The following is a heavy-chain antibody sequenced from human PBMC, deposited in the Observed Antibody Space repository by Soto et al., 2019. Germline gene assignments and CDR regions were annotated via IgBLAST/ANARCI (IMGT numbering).Heavy chain of an antibody. Sequence: LRLSCAASGFTFSSYAMSWVRQAPGKGLEWVSANSGSGGSTYYADSVKGRFTISRDNSKNTLYLQMNSLRAEDTAVYYCAKDSTVTTFGDYYYGMDVWGQETTVTVS. CDR1: GFTFSSYA. CDR3: AKDSTVTTFGDYYYGMDV. CDR2: NSGSGGST. V-gene: IGHV3-23*01. D-gene: IGHD4-17*01. J-gene: IGHJ6*02.